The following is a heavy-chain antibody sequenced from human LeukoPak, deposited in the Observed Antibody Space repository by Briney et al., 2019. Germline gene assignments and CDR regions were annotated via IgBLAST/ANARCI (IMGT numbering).Heavy chain of an antibody. CDR1: GGSFSGYY. J-gene: IGHJ4*02. CDR3: ARGRDLLWFGELPPKGFDY. V-gene: IGHV4-34*01. D-gene: IGHD3-10*01. CDR2: INHSGST. Sequence: SETLSLTCAVYGGSFSGYYWSWIRQPPGKGLEWIGEINHSGSTNYNPSLKSRVTISVDTSKNQFSLKLSSVTAADTAVYYCARGRDLLWFGELPPKGFDYWGQGTLVSVSS.